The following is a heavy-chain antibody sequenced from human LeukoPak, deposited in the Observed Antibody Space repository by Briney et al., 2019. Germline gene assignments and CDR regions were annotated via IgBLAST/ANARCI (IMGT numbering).Heavy chain of an antibody. CDR1: GGSISGYY. CDR3: AREYYYDSSGPFGAFDI. D-gene: IGHD3-22*01. V-gene: IGHV4-59*01. J-gene: IGHJ3*02. CDR2: IYYSGST. Sequence: SETLSLTCTVSGGSISGYYWSWIRQPPGKGLEWIGYIYYSGSTNYNPSLKSRVTISVDTSKNQFSLKLSSVTAADTAVYYCAREYYYDSSGPFGAFDIWGQGTMITVSS.